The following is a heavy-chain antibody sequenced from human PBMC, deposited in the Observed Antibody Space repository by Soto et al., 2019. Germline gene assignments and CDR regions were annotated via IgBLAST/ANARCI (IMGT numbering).Heavy chain of an antibody. CDR1: GFTFNDYD. V-gene: IGHV3-30-3*01. Sequence: QVLLVESGGGVVQPGRSLRLSCAASGFTFNDYDMHWVRQAPGKGLEWVAVISYDGSDKYYTDSVQGRFTISRDSSKNTLHLQMTSLRAEDTAVYYCARVSGSGIYTLFDYWGQGTLVTVSS. CDR2: ISYDGSDK. CDR3: ARVSGSGIYTLFDY. D-gene: IGHD2-2*02. J-gene: IGHJ4*02.